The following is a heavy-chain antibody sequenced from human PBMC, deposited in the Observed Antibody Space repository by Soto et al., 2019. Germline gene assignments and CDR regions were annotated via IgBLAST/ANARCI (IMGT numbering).Heavy chain of an antibody. D-gene: IGHD5-18*01. CDR1: GYTFYSHS. Sequence: QAQLVQSGAEVKKPGASVKVSCKASGYTFYSHSISWVRQAPGQGLEWMGRISADNINTKYAQKFRGRVTMTTDTXASTVYMELRNLRSDDTAVYYCARCIQEDYYYGMDVWGQGTTVTVSS. V-gene: IGHV1-18*01. CDR2: ISADNINT. J-gene: IGHJ6*02. CDR3: ARCIQEDYYYGMDV.